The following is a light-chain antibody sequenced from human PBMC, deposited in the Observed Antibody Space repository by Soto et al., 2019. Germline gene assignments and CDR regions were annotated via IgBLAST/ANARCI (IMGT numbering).Light chain of an antibody. Sequence: QSALTQPASVSGSPGQSITISCTGTSSDVGSYNLVSWYQQHPGKAPKRMIYEASKRPSGVSNRFSGSKSGNTTSLTTSGLQAEDEADYYCCSYAGSSTAVVFGGGTKLTVL. V-gene: IGLV2-23*01. CDR1: SSDVGSYNL. J-gene: IGLJ2*01. CDR2: EAS. CDR3: CSYAGSSTAVV.